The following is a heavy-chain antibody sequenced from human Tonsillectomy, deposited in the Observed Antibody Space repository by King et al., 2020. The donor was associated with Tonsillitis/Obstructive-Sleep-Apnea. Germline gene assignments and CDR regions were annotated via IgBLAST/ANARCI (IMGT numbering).Heavy chain of an antibody. V-gene: IGHV4-59*08. CDR2: IYYSGST. Sequence: QLQESGPGLVKPSETLSLSCTVSGGSISSYYWSWIRQPPGKGLEWIGYIYYSGSTNYNPSLKSRVTISVDTSKNQFSLKLSSVTAADTAVYYCARVGYEGVTPPYFDYWGQGTLVTVSS. CDR3: ARVGYEGVTPPYFDY. J-gene: IGHJ4*02. D-gene: IGHD4-23*01. CDR1: GGSISSYY.